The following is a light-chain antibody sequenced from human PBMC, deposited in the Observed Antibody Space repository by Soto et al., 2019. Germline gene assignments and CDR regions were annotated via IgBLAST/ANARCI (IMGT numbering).Light chain of an antibody. CDR1: QDISND. J-gene: IGKJ4*01. Sequence: DFQMTQSPSSLSASVGDRVTITCRASQDISNDVAWYQQKPGKPPNLLISSSSTLQSGVPSRFSGTGYGTEFPLTIGNLQPDDVATYYCQKYNRFPPTFRGGTKVEI. CDR2: SSS. V-gene: IGKV1-27*01. CDR3: QKYNRFPPT.